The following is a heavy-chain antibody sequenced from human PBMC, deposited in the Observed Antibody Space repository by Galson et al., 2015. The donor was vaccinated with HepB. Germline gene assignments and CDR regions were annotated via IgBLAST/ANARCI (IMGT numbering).Heavy chain of an antibody. CDR2: ISSNEGST. V-gene: IGHV3-64D*06. D-gene: IGHD6-13*01. Sequence: SLRLSCAASGFTFSSYAMHWVRQAPGKGLEYVSAISSNEGSTYYADSVKGRFTISRDNSKNTLYLQMSSLRAEDTAVYYCVKDGGERIAITAFDYWGQGTLVTVSS. CDR1: GFTFSSYA. CDR3: VKDGGERIAITAFDY. J-gene: IGHJ4*02.